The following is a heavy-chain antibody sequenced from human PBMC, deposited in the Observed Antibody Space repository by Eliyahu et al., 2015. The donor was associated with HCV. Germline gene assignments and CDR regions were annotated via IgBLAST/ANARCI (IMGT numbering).Heavy chain of an antibody. J-gene: IGHJ4*02. Sequence: EVQLLESGGGLVHPGGSLRLSCAASGFTFNNYAMSWVRQAPGKGLGWVSGISGDGTYTYFADSVKGRSTISRDNSKNTLFLQMNSLRAQDTAVYYCARVASFGGVIVIHPPYYFDSWGQGTLITVSS. CDR1: GFTFNNYA. CDR2: ISGDGTYT. V-gene: IGHV3-23*01. D-gene: IGHD3-16*02. CDR3: ARVASFGGVIVIHPPYYFDS.